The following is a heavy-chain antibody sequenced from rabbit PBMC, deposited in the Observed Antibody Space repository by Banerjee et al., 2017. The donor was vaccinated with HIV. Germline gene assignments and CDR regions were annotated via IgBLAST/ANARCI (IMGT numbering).Heavy chain of an antibody. D-gene: IGHD8-1*01. CDR1: GIDFSSYYY. Sequence: QEQLVESGGGLVKPGGTLTLTCKASGIDFSSYYYMCWVRQAPGKGLEWIACIYADGSGYTYYASWAKGRFTISKTSSTTVTLQMTSLTAADTATYFCARVNAGSSGYTFNLWGQGTLVTVS. CDR3: ARVNAGSSGYTFNL. CDR2: IYADGSGYT. V-gene: IGHV1S45*01. J-gene: IGHJ4*01.